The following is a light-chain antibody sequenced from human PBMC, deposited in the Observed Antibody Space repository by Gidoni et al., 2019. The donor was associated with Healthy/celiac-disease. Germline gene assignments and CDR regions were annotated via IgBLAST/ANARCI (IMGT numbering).Light chain of an antibody. V-gene: IGLV2-23*01. CDR3: CSYSGSSTLV. Sequence: QSALNQHASVSGSPGQSITISCTGTSSDVGSYNLVSWYQQHPGKAPKLMIYECSKRPSGVSNRFSVSKSGNTASLTIPGLQAEDEADYYCCSYSGSSTLVFGGGTKLTVL. CDR1: SSDVGSYNL. CDR2: ECS. J-gene: IGLJ2*01.